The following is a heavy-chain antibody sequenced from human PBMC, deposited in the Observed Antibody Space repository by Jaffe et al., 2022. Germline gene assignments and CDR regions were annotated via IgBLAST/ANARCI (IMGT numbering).Heavy chain of an antibody. CDR1: GFTVSSNY. CDR2: IYSGGST. V-gene: IGHV3-53*02. CDR3: ARAGAGSPLYSSSWFDY. J-gene: IGHJ4*02. D-gene: IGHD6-13*01. Sequence: EVQLVETGGGLIQPGGSLRLSCAASGFTVSSNYMSWVRQAPGKGLEWVSVIYSGGSTYYADSVKGRFTISRDNSKNTLYLQMNSLRAEDTAVYYCARAGAGSPLYSSSWFDYWGQGTLVTVSS.